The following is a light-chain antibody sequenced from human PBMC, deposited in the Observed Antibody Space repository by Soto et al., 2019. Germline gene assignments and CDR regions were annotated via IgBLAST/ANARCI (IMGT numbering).Light chain of an antibody. CDR2: GAS. Sequence: EIVMTQSPATLSVPPGERATISCRASQIVSSNLAWYQQKPGQAPRLLIYGASTRATGIPARFSGSGSGTEFTLTISSLQSEDFAVYYCQQYNNWWTFGQGTKVDIK. J-gene: IGKJ1*01. CDR3: QQYNNWWT. V-gene: IGKV3-15*01. CDR1: QIVSSN.